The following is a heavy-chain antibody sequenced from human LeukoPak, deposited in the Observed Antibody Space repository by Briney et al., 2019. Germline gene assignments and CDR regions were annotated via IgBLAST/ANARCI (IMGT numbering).Heavy chain of an antibody. CDR1: GFTFSSYG. J-gene: IGHJ4*02. CDR2: ISYDGSNK. V-gene: IGHV3-30*18. Sequence: GGSLRLSCAASGFTFSSYGMHWVRQAPGKGLEWVAVISYDGSNKYYADSVKGRFTISRDNSKNTLYLQMNSLRAEDTAVYYCAKGAKWLVLGCFDYWGQGTLVTVSS. D-gene: IGHD6-19*01. CDR3: AKGAKWLVLGCFDY.